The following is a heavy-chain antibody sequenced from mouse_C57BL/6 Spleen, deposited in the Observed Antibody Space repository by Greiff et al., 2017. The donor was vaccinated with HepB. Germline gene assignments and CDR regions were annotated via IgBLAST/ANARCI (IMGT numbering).Heavy chain of an antibody. J-gene: IGHJ1*03. D-gene: IGHD4-1*01. CDR3: ARPGTGWYFDV. CDR2: ISSGSSTI. CDR1: GFTFSDYG. V-gene: IGHV5-17*01. Sequence: EVQLQESGGGLVKPGGSLKLSCAASGFTFSDYGMHWVRQAPEKGLEWVAYISSGSSTIYYADTVKGRFTIARDNAKNTLFLQMTSLRSEDTAMYCCARPGTGWYFDVWGTGTTVTVSS.